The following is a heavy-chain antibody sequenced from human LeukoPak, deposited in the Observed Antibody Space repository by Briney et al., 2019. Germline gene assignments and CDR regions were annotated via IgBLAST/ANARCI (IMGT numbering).Heavy chain of an antibody. Sequence: SETLSLTCTVSGGSISSSSYYWGWIRQPPGKGLEWIGSIYYSGSTYYNPSLKSRVTISVDTSKNQFSLKLSSVTAADTAVYYCARHRDSSVFFFDYWGQGTLVTVSS. D-gene: IGHD3-22*01. CDR1: GGSISSSSYY. J-gene: IGHJ4*02. CDR3: ARHRDSSVFFFDY. V-gene: IGHV4-39*01. CDR2: IYYSGST.